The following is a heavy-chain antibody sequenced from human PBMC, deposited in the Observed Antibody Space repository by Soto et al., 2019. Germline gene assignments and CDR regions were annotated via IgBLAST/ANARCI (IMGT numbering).Heavy chain of an antibody. J-gene: IGHJ4*02. V-gene: IGHV4-34*01. Sequence: QVQLQQWGAGLLKPSETLSLTCAVYGGSFSGYYWSWIRQPPGKGLEWIGEINQSGSTNYKPSLKSRVTISVDTSKNQFSLKVSSVTAADTAVYYCARTYSSSWSPFDYWGQGTLVTVSS. CDR1: GGSFSGYY. CDR3: ARTYSSSWSPFDY. D-gene: IGHD6-13*01. CDR2: INQSGST.